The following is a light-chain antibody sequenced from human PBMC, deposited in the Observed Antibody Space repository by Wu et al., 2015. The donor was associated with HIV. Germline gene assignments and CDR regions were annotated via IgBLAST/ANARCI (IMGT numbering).Light chain of an antibody. J-gene: IGKJ4*01. CDR1: QTVNNN. CDR3: QQYAFWPLT. Sequence: MTQSPATLSVSPGEKVTLSCTASQTVNNNVAWYQQKPGQAPRLLIYGAFSRASGVPETFRGSGSGTDFTLTISSVQSGDFAVYYCQQYAFWPLTFGGRDQGGDQT. CDR2: GAF. V-gene: IGKV3-15*01.